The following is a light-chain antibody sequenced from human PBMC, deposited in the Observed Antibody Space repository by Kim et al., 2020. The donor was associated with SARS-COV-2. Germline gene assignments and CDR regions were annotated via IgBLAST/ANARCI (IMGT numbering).Light chain of an antibody. J-gene: IGLJ3*02. CDR3: QTWGTGWV. Sequence: QPVLTQSPSASASLGASVKLTCTLSSGHSSYAIAWHQQQPEKGPRYLMKVNGDGSHTKGDGIPDRFSGSSSGAERYLTISSLQSEDEIDYYCQTWGTGWVFGGGTQLTVL. CDR2: VNGDGSH. CDR1: SGHSSYA. V-gene: IGLV4-69*01.